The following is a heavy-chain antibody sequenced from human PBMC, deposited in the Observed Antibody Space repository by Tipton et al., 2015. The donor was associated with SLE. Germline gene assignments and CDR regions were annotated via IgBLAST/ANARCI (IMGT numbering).Heavy chain of an antibody. J-gene: IGHJ3*02. D-gene: IGHD2-2*01. Sequence: TLSLTCAVYGGSFSGYYWSWIRQPPGKGLEWIGEINHSGCTNYNPSLKSRVTISVDTSKNQFSLKLSSVTAADTAVYYCASPEGGYCSSTSCYAFDIWGQGTMVTVSS. CDR1: GGSFSGYY. V-gene: IGHV4-34*01. CDR2: INHSGCT. CDR3: ASPEGGYCSSTSCYAFDI.